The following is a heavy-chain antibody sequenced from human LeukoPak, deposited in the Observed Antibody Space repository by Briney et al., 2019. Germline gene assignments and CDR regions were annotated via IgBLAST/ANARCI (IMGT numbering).Heavy chain of an antibody. D-gene: IGHD6-19*01. CDR3: ARVPVGYQGYSSAWYTDY. V-gene: IGHV3-21*01. Sequence: GGSLRLSCAASGFTFSSYTMMWVRQAPGKGLEYVSSIISSSSRIFYADSVRGRFIISRDTAKNSLYLQMNSLRAEDTAVYYCARVPVGYQGYSSAWYTDYWGQGTLVSVSS. CDR1: GFTFSSYT. CDR2: IISSSSRI. J-gene: IGHJ4*02.